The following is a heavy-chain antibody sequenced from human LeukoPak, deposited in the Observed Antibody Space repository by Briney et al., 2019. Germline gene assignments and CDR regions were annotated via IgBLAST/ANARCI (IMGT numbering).Heavy chain of an antibody. CDR2: IRYDGSNK. CDR1: GFTFSSYE. J-gene: IGHJ4*02. Sequence: GGSLRLSCAASGFTFSSYEMNWVRQAPGKGLEWVAFIRYDGSNKYYADSVKGRFTISRDNSKNTLYLQMNSLRAEDTAVYYCAKGSPDYDILTGYFSYWGQGTLVTVSS. CDR3: AKGSPDYDILTGYFSY. V-gene: IGHV3-30*02. D-gene: IGHD3-9*01.